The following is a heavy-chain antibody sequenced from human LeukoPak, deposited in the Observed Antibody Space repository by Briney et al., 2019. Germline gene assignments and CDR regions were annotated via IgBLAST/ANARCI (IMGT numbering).Heavy chain of an antibody. D-gene: IGHD6-19*01. V-gene: IGHV4-4*08. CDR1: GDSMRSSY. CDR3: AREGTGYSTGWYEDWFDP. J-gene: IGHJ5*02. Sequence: SETLSLTCTVSGDSMRSSYWSWIRQPPGKGLEWIGYIPTSGEINYNPSLKSRVTISLQPSKNQFSLKLSSVTAADTAVYYCAREGTGYSTGWYEDWFDPWGQGTLVTVSS. CDR2: IPTSGEI.